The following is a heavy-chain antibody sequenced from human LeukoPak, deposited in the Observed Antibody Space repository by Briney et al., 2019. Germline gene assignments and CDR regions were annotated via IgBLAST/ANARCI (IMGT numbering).Heavy chain of an antibody. V-gene: IGHV3-23*01. D-gene: IGHD3-3*01. J-gene: IGHJ4*02. CDR3: AKDGVGRQALKFFDY. CDR1: GFSFSNYV. CDR2: ISGSGDST. Sequence: GGSLRLSCAASGFSFSNYVMNWVRQAPGKGLEWVSAISGSGDSTYYADSVKGRFTISRDNSKNMLYLQMNSLRAEDTAEYYCAKDGVGRQALKFFDYWGQGTLVTVSS.